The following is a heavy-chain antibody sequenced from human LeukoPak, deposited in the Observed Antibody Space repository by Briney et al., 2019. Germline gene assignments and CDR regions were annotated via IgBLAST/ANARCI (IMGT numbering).Heavy chain of an antibody. Sequence: GGSLRLSCAASGHTFSTLWMTWVRQAPGKGLEWVANIKQEGSEKYYVDSLKGRFSISRDNAKNSLYLQMNSLRAEDTDVYYCARSGMAVAATPWDWGQGTLVTVSS. CDR2: IKQEGSEK. CDR1: GHTFSTLW. CDR3: ARSGMAVAATPWD. D-gene: IGHD6-19*01. J-gene: IGHJ4*02. V-gene: IGHV3-7*05.